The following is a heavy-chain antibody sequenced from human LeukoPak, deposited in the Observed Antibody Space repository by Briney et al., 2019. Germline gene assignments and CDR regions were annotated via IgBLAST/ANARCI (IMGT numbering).Heavy chain of an antibody. D-gene: IGHD6-19*01. CDR2: ITGSGGKT. CDR1: GFIFSTYE. CDR3: AKDLGGGSGCYDL. J-gene: IGHJ2*01. V-gene: IGHV3-48*03. Sequence: QPGGSLRLSCAASGFIFSTYEMNWVRQAPGRGLEWLSYITGSGGKTYYADSVKGRFTISRDNAKNTLYLQMNSLRAEDTAVYYCAKDLGGGSGCYDLWGRGTLVTVSS.